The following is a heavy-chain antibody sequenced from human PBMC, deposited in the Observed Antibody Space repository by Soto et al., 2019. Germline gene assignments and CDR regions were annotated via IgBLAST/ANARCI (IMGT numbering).Heavy chain of an antibody. CDR3: ARDLDYYYGMDV. CDR2: IYYSGST. J-gene: IGHJ6*02. V-gene: IGHV4-30-4*01. Sequence: SETLSLTCTISCGSISSGDYYWSLIRQPPGKGLEWIGYIYYSGSTYYKPSLKSRVTKSVDTSKNQFSLKLSSVTAADTAVYYCARDLDYYYGMDVWGQGTTVT. CDR1: CGSISSGDYY.